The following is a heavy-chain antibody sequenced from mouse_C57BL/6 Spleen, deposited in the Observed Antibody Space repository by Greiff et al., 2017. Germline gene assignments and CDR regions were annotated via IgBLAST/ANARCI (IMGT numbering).Heavy chain of an antibody. CDR1: GFTFSDYG. V-gene: IGHV5-17*01. CDR2: ISSGSSTI. J-gene: IGHJ4*01. Sequence: DVMLVESGGGLVKPGGSLKLSCAASGFTFSDYGMHWVRQAPEPGLEGVAYISSGSSTIYYADTVKGRFTISRDNAKNTLFLQMTSLRSEDTAMYYCARAETEAMDYWGQGTSVTVSS. CDR3: ARAETEAMDY.